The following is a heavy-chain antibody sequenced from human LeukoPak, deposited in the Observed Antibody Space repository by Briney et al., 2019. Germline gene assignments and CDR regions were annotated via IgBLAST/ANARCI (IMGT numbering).Heavy chain of an antibody. V-gene: IGHV3-21*01. CDR1: RFTFSSYS. CDR3: ARGFVPYSSSCPLDY. J-gene: IGHJ4*02. Sequence: GGSLRLSCAASRFTFSSYSMNWVRQAPGKGLEWVSSISSSSSHIYYADSVKGRFTISRDNAKNSLYLQMNSLRAEDTAVYYCARGFVPYSSSCPLDYWGQGTLVTVSS. D-gene: IGHD6-13*01. CDR2: ISSSSSHI.